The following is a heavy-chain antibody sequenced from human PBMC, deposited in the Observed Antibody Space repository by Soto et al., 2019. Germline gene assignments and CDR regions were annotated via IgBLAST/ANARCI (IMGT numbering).Heavy chain of an antibody. CDR2: IKQDGSEK. CDR3: ARGRRGSSSGLWYFDY. V-gene: IGHV3-7*01. Sequence: PGGSLRLSCAASGFTFSSYWMSWVRQAPGKGLEWVANIKQDGSEKYYVDSVKGRFTISRDNAKNSLYLQMNSLRAEDTAVYYCARGRRGSSSGLWYFDYWGQGTLVTVSS. J-gene: IGHJ4*02. CDR1: GFTFSSYW. D-gene: IGHD6-6*01.